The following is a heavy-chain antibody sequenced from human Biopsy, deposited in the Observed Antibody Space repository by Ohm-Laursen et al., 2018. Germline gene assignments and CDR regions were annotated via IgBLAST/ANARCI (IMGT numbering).Heavy chain of an antibody. V-gene: IGHV4-59*02. CDR1: GDSVTKYY. CDR3: ARDSGILNYGNFKYYHYYGMDV. Sequence: GTRSLTCAVSGDSVTKYYWSWIRQPPGKGLEWIGHIYYSVMTNYNPSLQSRVSISVDTSRNQVSLTLSSVTAADTAVYYCARDSGILNYGNFKYYHYYGMDVWGQGTKVTVSS. CDR2: IYYSVMT. D-gene: IGHD4-11*01. J-gene: IGHJ6*02.